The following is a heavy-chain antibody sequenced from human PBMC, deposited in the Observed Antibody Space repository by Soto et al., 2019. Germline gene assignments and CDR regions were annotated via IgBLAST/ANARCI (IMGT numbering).Heavy chain of an antibody. Sequence: EVQLVESGGGLLQPGGSLRLSCAASGFTVSSNYMSWVRQAPGKGLEWVSVIYSGGTTYYADSVKGRFTISRDNSKNTLYLQMNSLIAEDTAVYYCARNGDSSDYRGWFDPWGQGTLVTVSS. CDR3: ARNGDSSDYRGWFDP. J-gene: IGHJ5*02. CDR2: IYSGGTT. D-gene: IGHD3-22*01. CDR1: GFTVSSNY. V-gene: IGHV3-66*01.